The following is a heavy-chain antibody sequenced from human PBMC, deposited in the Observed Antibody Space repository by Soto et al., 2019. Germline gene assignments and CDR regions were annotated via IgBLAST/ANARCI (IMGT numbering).Heavy chain of an antibody. CDR3: ARDRGDIFNLRGYNWFDP. Sequence: GGSLRLSCAASGFTFSSYWMSWVRQAPGKGLEWVANIKQDGSEKYYVDSVKGRFTISRDNAKNSLYLQMNSLRAEDTAVYYCARDRGDIFNLRGYNWFDPWGQGTLVTVSS. D-gene: IGHD3-9*01. J-gene: IGHJ5*02. CDR2: IKQDGSEK. V-gene: IGHV3-7*05. CDR1: GFTFSSYW.